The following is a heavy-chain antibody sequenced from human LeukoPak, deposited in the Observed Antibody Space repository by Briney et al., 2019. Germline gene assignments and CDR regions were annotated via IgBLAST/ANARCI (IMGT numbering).Heavy chain of an antibody. D-gene: IGHD3-3*01. Sequence: ASVKVCCRASGYTFTSHYMHWVRQAPGQGHERVGIINLSAGSTSYPQKLQGRVTMTSDTSTSTVYMELSSLRYDDTAVYYCAAPGASGFVGNFWSGPLDYWGQGTPVSVSS. V-gene: IGHV1-46*04. CDR2: INLSAGST. CDR3: AAPGASGFVGNFWSGPLDY. CDR1: GYTFTSHY. J-gene: IGHJ4*02.